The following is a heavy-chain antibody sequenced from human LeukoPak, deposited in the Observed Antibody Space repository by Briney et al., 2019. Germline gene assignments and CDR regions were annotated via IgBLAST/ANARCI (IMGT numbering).Heavy chain of an antibody. J-gene: IGHJ4*02. V-gene: IGHV5-51*01. CDR2: IYPGDSDT. D-gene: IGHD6-19*01. Sequence: KDGESLKISCKGSGYSFTSYWIGWVRQMPGKGLEWVGIIYPGDSDTRYSPSFQGQVTISADKSISTAYLQWSSLKASDTAIYYCARTLLAVAGSPVFDYWGQGTLVTVSS. CDR1: GYSFTSYW. CDR3: ARTLLAVAGSPVFDY.